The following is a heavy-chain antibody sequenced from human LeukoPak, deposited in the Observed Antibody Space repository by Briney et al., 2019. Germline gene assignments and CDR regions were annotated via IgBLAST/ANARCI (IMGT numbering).Heavy chain of an antibody. CDR2: ISSSSSYI. J-gene: IGHJ6*03. D-gene: IGHD2-2*01. CDR3: AGDLNLILVGYMDV. CDR1: GFTFSSYS. V-gene: IGHV3-21*01. Sequence: PGGSLRLSCAASGFTFSSYSMNWVRQAPGKGLEWVSSISSSSSYIYYADSVKGRFTISRDNAKNSLYLQMNSLRAEDTAVYYCAGDLNLILVGYMDVWGKGTTVTVSS.